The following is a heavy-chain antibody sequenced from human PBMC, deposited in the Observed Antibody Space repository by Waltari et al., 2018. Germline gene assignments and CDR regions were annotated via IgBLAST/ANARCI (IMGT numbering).Heavy chain of an antibody. D-gene: IGHD1-26*01. V-gene: IGHV3-21*01. CDR2: ISSSSSYI. Sequence: EVQLVESGGGLVKPGGSLRLSCAASGFTFSSYSMNWVRQAPGEGLEWVSSISSSSSYIYYADSVKGRFTISRDNAKNSLYLQMNSLRAGDTAVYYCARDLIVGALNWFDPWGQGTLVTVSS. J-gene: IGHJ5*02. CDR3: ARDLIVGALNWFDP. CDR1: GFTFSSYS.